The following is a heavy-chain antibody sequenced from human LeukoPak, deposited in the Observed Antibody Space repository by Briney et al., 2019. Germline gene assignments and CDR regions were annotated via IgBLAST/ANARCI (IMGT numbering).Heavy chain of an antibody. CDR3: AKIPSFVDTDPGADY. Sequence: PGGSLRLSCAASGFAFSTYGMHWVRQAPGRGLEWVAIISHDGSSKYYVDSVKGRFTISRDNSKNTLYLQMNSLRPEDTAVYYCAKIPSFVDTDPGADYWGQGALVTVSS. J-gene: IGHJ4*02. CDR2: ISHDGSSK. V-gene: IGHV3-30*18. CDR1: GFAFSTYG. D-gene: IGHD1-26*01.